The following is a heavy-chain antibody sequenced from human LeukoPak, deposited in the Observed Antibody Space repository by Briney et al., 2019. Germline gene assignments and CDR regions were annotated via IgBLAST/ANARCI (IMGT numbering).Heavy chain of an antibody. V-gene: IGHV3-20*04. D-gene: IGHD1-7*01. J-gene: IGHJ4*02. CDR1: GFTFDDYG. CDR2: INWNGGST. CDR3: ASSKLELVNYFDY. Sequence: GGSLRLSCAASGFTFDDYGMSWVRHAPGKGLEWVSGINWNGGSTGYADSVKGRFTISRDNAKNSLYLQMNSLRAEDTALYYCASSKLELVNYFDYWGQGTLVTVSS.